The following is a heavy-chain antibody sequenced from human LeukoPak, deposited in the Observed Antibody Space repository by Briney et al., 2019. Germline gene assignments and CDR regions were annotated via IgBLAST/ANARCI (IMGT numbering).Heavy chain of an antibody. V-gene: IGHV4-34*01. CDR1: GGSFSGYY. Sequence: PSETLSLACAVYGGSFSGYYWSWIRQPPGKGLEWIGEINHSGSTNYNPSLKSRVTISVDTSKNQFSLKLSSVTAADTAVYYCARVLLTVTSSPFDYWGQGTLVTVSS. J-gene: IGHJ4*02. CDR3: ARVLLTVTSSPFDY. D-gene: IGHD4-11*01. CDR2: INHSGST.